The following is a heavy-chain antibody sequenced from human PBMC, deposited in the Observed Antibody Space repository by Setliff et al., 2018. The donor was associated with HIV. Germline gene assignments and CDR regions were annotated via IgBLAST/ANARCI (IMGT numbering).Heavy chain of an antibody. CDR1: GYSISSGYY. CDR2: INHSGST. J-gene: IGHJ4*02. Sequence: SETLSLTCTVSGYSISSGYYWSWIRQPPGKGLEWIGEINHSGSTNYNPSLKSRVTISVDTSKNQFSLKLSSVTAADTAVYYCARGRVPRGITMVRGVILDYWGQGTLVTVSS. D-gene: IGHD3-10*01. CDR3: ARGRVPRGITMVRGVILDY. V-gene: IGHV4-38-2*02.